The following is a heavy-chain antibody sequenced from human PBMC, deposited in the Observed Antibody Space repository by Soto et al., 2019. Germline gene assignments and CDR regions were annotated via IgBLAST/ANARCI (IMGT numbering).Heavy chain of an antibody. CDR2: ISSSSSTI. CDR3: VREDSSSGPYNWFDP. Sequence: EVQLVESGGGLVQPGGSLRLSCAASGFTFSSYSMNWVRQAPGKGLEWVSYISSSSSTIYYADSVKGRFTISRDNAKNSLYLQMNSLRDEDTAVYYCVREDSSSGPYNWFDPWGQGTLVTVSS. CDR1: GFTFSSYS. V-gene: IGHV3-48*02. D-gene: IGHD6-13*01. J-gene: IGHJ5*02.